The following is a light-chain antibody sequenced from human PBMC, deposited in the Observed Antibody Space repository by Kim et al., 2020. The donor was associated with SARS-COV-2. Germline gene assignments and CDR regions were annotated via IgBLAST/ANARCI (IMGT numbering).Light chain of an antibody. CDR3: HQRSIWPLT. Sequence: EIVLTQSPATLSLSPGERATLSCRASQSVSSYLAWYQQKPGQAPRLLIYDASNRATGIPARFSGSGSGTDFSLTITSLEPDDFAVYYCHQRSIWPLTFGGGTQVDIK. J-gene: IGKJ4*01. CDR1: QSVSSY. V-gene: IGKV3-11*01. CDR2: DAS.